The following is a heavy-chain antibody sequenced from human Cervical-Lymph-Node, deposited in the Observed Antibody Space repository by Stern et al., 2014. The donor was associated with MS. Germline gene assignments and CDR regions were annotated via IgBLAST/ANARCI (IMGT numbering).Heavy chain of an antibody. J-gene: IGHJ4*02. CDR3: AGSGTYYPDY. CDR1: GGSISSYY. CDR2: VHYSGTT. Sequence: QVQLQESGPGLVKPSETLSLTCSVSGGSISSYYWNWIRQPPGKGLEWIANVHYSGTTNYTPPLKSQFTILQDTPMNKIPLKLPSVTAADTAVYYCAGSGTYYPDYWGQGILVTVSS. D-gene: IGHD3-3*01. V-gene: IGHV4-59*08.